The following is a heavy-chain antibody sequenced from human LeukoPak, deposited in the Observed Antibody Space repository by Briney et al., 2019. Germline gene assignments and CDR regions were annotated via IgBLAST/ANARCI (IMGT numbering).Heavy chain of an antibody. CDR3: AREPYCTGDCSTPSDY. CDR1: GFTFSNYN. J-gene: IGHJ4*02. Sequence: GGSLRLSCAASGFTFSNYNMNWVRQAPGKGLEWVSSIVGSNSYTYYANSVKGRFTISRDNARNSLYLQMNSLRAEDTAVHYCAREPYCTGDCSTPSDYWGQGTLVTVSS. V-gene: IGHV3-21*01. CDR2: IVGSNSYT. D-gene: IGHD2-21*02.